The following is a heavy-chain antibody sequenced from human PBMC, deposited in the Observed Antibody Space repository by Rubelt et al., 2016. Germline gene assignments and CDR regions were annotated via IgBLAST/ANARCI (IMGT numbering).Heavy chain of an antibody. CDR2: INHSGST. V-gene: IGHV4-34*01. CDR3: ARAVSYYDSSGYGYYYYMDV. Sequence: QVQLQQWGAGLLKPSETLSLTCAVYGGSFSGYYWSWIRQPPGKGLEWIGEINHSGSTNYNPSLKSRVTVSVDPSTHHFSLKRSSVSAADTGVYYCARAVSYYDSSGYGYYYYMDVWGKWTTVTVSS. CDR1: GGSFSGYY. D-gene: IGHD3-22*01. J-gene: IGHJ6*03.